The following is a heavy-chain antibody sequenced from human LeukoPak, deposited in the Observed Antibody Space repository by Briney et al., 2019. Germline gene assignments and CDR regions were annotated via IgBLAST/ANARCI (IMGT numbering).Heavy chain of an antibody. CDR2: IYPGDSDT. Sequence: GASPQISSKGSGSSFTSYWVGWVRPMPGKGLERMGIIYPGDSDTRYSPSFQGQVTISADKSISTAYRQWSSLKASDTAMYYCARHLHYDIGKDAFDIWGQGTMVTVSS. CDR3: ARHLHYDIGKDAFDI. CDR1: GSSFTSYW. D-gene: IGHD3-22*01. J-gene: IGHJ3*02. V-gene: IGHV5-51*01.